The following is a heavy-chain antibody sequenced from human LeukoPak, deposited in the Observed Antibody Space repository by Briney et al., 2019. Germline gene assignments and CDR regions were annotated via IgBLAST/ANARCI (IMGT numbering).Heavy chain of an antibody. CDR2: VYYTGST. CDR3: ARRNLLTGYYYFDY. J-gene: IGHJ4*02. V-gene: IGHV4-59*08. D-gene: IGHD3-9*01. CDR1: GGSISTYY. Sequence: SETLSLTCTVSGGSISTYYWSWMRQPPGKGLEWIGYVYYTGSTNYNPSLKSRVTISVDTSKNQFSPNLSSVTAADTAVYYCARRNLLTGYYYFDYWGQGTLVTVSS.